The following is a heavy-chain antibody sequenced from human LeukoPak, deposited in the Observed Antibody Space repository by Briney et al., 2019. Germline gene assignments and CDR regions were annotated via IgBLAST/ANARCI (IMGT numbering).Heavy chain of an antibody. J-gene: IGHJ4*02. V-gene: IGHV4-34*01. CDR3: ARGTIGVVPWPLDY. CDR2: INHSGST. D-gene: IGHD3-3*01. Sequence: SETLSLTCAVYGGSFSGYYWSWIRQPPGKGLEWIGEINHSGSTNYNPSLKSRVTISVDTSKNQFSLKLSSVTAADTAVYYCARGTIGVVPWPLDYWGQGTLVTVSS. CDR1: GGSFSGYY.